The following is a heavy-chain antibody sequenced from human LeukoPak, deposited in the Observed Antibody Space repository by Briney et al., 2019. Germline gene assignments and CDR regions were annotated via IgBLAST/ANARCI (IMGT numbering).Heavy chain of an antibody. Sequence: PSETLSLTCTVSGGSISSHPYYWGWIRQPPGKGLEWIGTIHYTGTTYYNPSLKSRVTLSVDTSKNQFSLKLNSVTAADTAVYYCARRRSGYVSHFDYWGQGTLVTVSS. CDR3: ARRRSGYVSHFDY. CDR2: IHYTGTT. J-gene: IGHJ4*02. CDR1: GGSISSHPYY. D-gene: IGHD5-12*01. V-gene: IGHV4-39*07.